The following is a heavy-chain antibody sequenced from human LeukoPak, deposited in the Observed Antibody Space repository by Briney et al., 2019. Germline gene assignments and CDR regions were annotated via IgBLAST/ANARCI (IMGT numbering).Heavy chain of an antibody. CDR3: WRGPGGTHYYYMDV. D-gene: IGHD6-13*01. J-gene: IGHJ6*03. CDR1: GFTFSSYW. Sequence: GGSLRLSCAASGFTFSSYWMSWVRQAPGKGLEWVANIKQDGSEKYYVDSVKGRFTISRDNAKNSLYLQMNILRAENTAVYYCWRGPGGTHYYYMDVWGKGTTVTVSS. CDR2: IKQDGSEK. V-gene: IGHV3-7*01.